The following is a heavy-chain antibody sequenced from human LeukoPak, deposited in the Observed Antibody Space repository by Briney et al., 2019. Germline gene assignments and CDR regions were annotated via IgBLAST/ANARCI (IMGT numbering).Heavy chain of an antibody. D-gene: IGHD5-12*01. V-gene: IGHV1-46*01. J-gene: IGHJ6*03. CDR2: INPSGGST. CDR1: GYTFTSYY. CDR3: ARDGYPGGYYYYMDV. Sequence: ASVKVSCKASGYTFTSYYMHWVRQAPGQGLEWMGIINPSGGSTSYAQKFQGRVTMTRDTSTSTVYMELSSLRSEDTAVYCCARDGYPGGYYYYMDVWGKGTTVTVSS.